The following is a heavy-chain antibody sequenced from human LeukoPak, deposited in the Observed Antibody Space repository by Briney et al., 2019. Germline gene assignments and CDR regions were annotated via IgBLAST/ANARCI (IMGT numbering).Heavy chain of an antibody. V-gene: IGHV3-21*01. J-gene: IGHJ4*02. D-gene: IGHD3-3*01. CDR1: GFTFSSYS. CDR3: AREPLITIFGVVTPPESD. Sequence: GGSLRLSCAASGFTFSSYSMNWVRQAPGKGLEWVSSISSSSSYIYYADSVKGRFTISRDNAKNSLYLQMNSLRAEDTAVYYCAREPLITIFGVVTPPESDWGQGTLVTVSS. CDR2: ISSSSSYI.